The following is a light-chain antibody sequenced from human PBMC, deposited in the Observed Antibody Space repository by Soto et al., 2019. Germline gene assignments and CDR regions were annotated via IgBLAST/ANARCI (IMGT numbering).Light chain of an antibody. CDR1: QGIANY. CDR2: AAS. Sequence: DIQMTQSPSVMSASVGDRVTITCRASQGIANYLIWFQQKPGKAPKRLIFAASSLQSGVPSRFSGSGSGTEFPLTISSRQPEDFASYYCLQHKPSPYTFGQGTKLETK. J-gene: IGKJ2*01. V-gene: IGKV1-17*03. CDR3: LQHKPSPYT.